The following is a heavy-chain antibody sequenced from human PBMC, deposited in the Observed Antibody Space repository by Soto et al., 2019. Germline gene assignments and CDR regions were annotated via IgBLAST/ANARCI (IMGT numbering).Heavy chain of an antibody. V-gene: IGHV1-18*01. D-gene: IGHD3-9*01. Sequence: QVQLVQSGAEVRKPGASVKVSCKASGYTFTSFGISWVRQAPGQGLEWMGWITGYNGYTDYAQSLQDRVTLTRDTSTSTAYMEMMSLRFDDTAVYYCARRRDVLTGYYSDFWGQGTLVTVSS. CDR1: GYTFTSFG. CDR2: ITGYNGYT. J-gene: IGHJ4*02. CDR3: ARRRDVLTGYYSDF.